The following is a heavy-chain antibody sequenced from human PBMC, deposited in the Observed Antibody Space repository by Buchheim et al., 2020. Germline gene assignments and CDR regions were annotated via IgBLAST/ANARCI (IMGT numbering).Heavy chain of an antibody. CDR3: ARRELSTTYYDFWSGSYRRLRDWFDP. Sequence: QLQLQESGPGLVKPSETLSLTCTVSGGSISSSSYYWGWIRQPPGKGLEWIGSIYYSGSTYYNPSLKSRVTISVDTSKNQFSLKLSSVTAADTAVYYCARRELSTTYYDFWSGSYRRLRDWFDPWGQGTL. D-gene: IGHD3-3*01. CDR2: IYYSGST. CDR1: GGSISSSSYY. J-gene: IGHJ5*02. V-gene: IGHV4-39*01.